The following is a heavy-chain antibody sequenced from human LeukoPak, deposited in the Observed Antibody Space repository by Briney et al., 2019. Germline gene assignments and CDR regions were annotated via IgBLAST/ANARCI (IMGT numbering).Heavy chain of an antibody. CDR1: GYTFTRYY. Sequence: ASVKVSCKASGYTFTRYYMHWVRQAPGQGLEWMGWINPNSGGTNYAQKFQGRVTMGRDTSISTAYMELSRLRSDDTAVYYCARDSDSGEEIYDILTGYYTPHYYYYGMDVWGQGTTVTVSS. CDR3: ARDSDSGEEIYDILTGYYTPHYYYYGMDV. V-gene: IGHV1-2*02. D-gene: IGHD3-9*01. J-gene: IGHJ6*02. CDR2: INPNSGGT.